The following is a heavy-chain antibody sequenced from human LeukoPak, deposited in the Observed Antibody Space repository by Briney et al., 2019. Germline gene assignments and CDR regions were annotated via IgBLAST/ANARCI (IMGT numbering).Heavy chain of an antibody. J-gene: IGHJ4*02. V-gene: IGHV4-61*05. CDR2: IHYSGTT. D-gene: IGHD5-12*01. Sequence: SETLSLTCTVSGGSISSSSYYWGWLRQPPGKGLEWIGYIHYSGTTNYNPSLKNRFTISLDTSKNQFSLNLGSVTAADTAVYFCARMGGYSGYATHWGQGTLVTVSS. CDR1: GGSISSSSYY. CDR3: ARMGGYSGYATH.